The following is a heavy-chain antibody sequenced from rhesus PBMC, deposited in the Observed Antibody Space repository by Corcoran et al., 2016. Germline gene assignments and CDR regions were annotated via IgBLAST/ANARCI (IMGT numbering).Heavy chain of an antibody. Sequence: QVQLQESGPGLVKPSETLSLTCAVSGGSFSSYWWSWIRQPPGKGLEWIGEINGNSGSTNYTPSLKSRVTISKDASKNQFSLKLSSVTAADTAVYYCASLYYALDYWGQGVLVTVSS. CDR2: INGNSGST. CDR3: ASLYYALDY. V-gene: IGHV4-80*01. D-gene: IGHD2-2*01. CDR1: GGSFSSYW. J-gene: IGHJ4*01.